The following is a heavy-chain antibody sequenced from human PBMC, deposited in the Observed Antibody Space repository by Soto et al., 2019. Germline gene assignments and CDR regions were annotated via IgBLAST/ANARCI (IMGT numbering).Heavy chain of an antibody. V-gene: IGHV1-2*04. CDR2: INPNNGGT. CDR1: GYTFTSYA. Sequence: ASVKVSCKASGYTFTSYAMHWVRQAPGQRLEWMGWINPNNGGTKYAQKFQGWVTMTRDTSISTAYMELSRLRSDDTAVYYCARDGTGYDILTGYYNYLDYWGQGTLVTVSS. CDR3: ARDGTGYDILTGYYNYLDY. D-gene: IGHD3-9*01. J-gene: IGHJ4*02.